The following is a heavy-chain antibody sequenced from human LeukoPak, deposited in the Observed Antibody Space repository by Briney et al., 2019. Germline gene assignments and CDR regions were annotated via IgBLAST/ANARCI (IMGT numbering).Heavy chain of an antibody. CDR1: GYSISSGYY. V-gene: IGHV4-38-2*02. CDR3: ARDRGSSGWYDAFDI. Sequence: SETLSLTCAVSGYSISSGYYWGWIRPPPGKGLEWIGKIYHSGSTYYNPSLKRRVTISVDTSKNQFSLKLSSVTAADTAVYYCARDRGSSGWYDAFDIWGQGTMVTVSS. CDR2: IYHSGST. J-gene: IGHJ3*02. D-gene: IGHD6-19*01.